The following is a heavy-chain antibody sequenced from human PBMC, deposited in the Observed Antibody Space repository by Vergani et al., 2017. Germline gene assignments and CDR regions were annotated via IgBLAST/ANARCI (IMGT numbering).Heavy chain of an antibody. CDR1: GFTFNTYS. CDR2: ISGTSTYI. Sequence: EVQLVESGGGLVKPGGSLRLSCAASGFTFNTYSMNWVRQAPGKGLEWVSSISGTSTYIHYADSLKGRFTISRDNAKNSLYLQMNSLRAEDTAVYYCARDLYGDYGNDYWGQGTLVTVSS. D-gene: IGHD4-17*01. J-gene: IGHJ4*02. CDR3: ARDLYGDYGNDY. V-gene: IGHV3-21*01.